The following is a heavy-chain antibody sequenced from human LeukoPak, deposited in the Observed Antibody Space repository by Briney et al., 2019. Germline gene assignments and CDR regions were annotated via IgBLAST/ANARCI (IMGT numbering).Heavy chain of an antibody. V-gene: IGHV3-30*02. D-gene: IGHD6-13*01. Sequence: GGSLRLSCAASGFTFSSYGMHWVRQAPGKGLEWVAFIRYGGSNKYYADSVKGRFTISRDNSKNTLYLQMNSLRAEDTAVYYCADLEQQLEGFMDYWGQGTLVTVSS. J-gene: IGHJ4*02. CDR3: ADLEQQLEGFMDY. CDR1: GFTFSSYG. CDR2: IRYGGSNK.